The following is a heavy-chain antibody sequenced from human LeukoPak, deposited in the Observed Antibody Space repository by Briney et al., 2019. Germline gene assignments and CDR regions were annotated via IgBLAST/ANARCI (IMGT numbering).Heavy chain of an antibody. Sequence: SQTLSLTCAISGDSVSSNSAAWNWIRQSPSRGLEWLGRTYYRSKWYSDYGISVKSRIIINPDTSKNQFSLQLNSVTPEDAAMYFCARGIFNAFDFWGLGTMVTVSS. J-gene: IGHJ3*01. V-gene: IGHV6-1*01. CDR2: TYYRSKWYS. CDR3: ARGIFNAFDF. CDR1: GDSVSSNSAA.